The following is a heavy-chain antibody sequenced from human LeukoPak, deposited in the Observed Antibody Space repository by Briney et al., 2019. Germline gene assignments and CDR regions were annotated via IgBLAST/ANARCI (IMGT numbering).Heavy chain of an antibody. V-gene: IGHV1-46*01. CDR2: INPSGGST. Sequence: GASVKVSCKASGYTFTGYYMHWVRQAPGQGLEWMGIINPSGGSTSYAQKFQGRVTMTRDMSTSTVYMELSSLRSEDTAVYYCARGEGGGATTGGYFQHWGQGTLVTVSS. D-gene: IGHD1-26*01. J-gene: IGHJ1*01. CDR1: GYTFTGYY. CDR3: ARGEGGGATTGGYFQH.